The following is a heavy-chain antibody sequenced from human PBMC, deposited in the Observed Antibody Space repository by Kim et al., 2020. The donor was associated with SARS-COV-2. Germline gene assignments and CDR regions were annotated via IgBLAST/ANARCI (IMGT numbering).Heavy chain of an antibody. Sequence: GGSLRLSCVASGFSFSTTGMHWVRQAPGKGPEWVAVIWFDGRNKYYADSVKGRFTISRDNSKNTLYLQMNSLRVEDTAVYSCVRDTSGSFWNVFDHHYYMLAWGKSTAVTVSS. CDR3: VRDTSGSFWNVFDHHYYMLA. J-gene: IGHJ6*03. V-gene: IGHV3-33*01. CDR2: IWFDGRNK. D-gene: IGHD3-10*01. CDR1: GFSFSTTG.